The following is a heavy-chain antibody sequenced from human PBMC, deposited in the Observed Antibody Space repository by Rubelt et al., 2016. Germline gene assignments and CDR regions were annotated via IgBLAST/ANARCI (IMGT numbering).Heavy chain of an antibody. CDR2: IYWNDVD. V-gene: IGHV2-5*01. D-gene: IGHD3-3*01. J-gene: IGHJ4*02. CDR1: GFSLSTSGVG. CDR3: ALDFSASSGVQFDY. Sequence: QITLKESGPTLVKPTQTLTLTCTFSGFSLSTSGVGVGWIRQPPGKALEWLALIYWNDVDRYSPSLQSRLTITKDTSKNQGVLTMTNMDPLEPATDYCALDFSASSGVQFDYWGPVTLVTVSS.